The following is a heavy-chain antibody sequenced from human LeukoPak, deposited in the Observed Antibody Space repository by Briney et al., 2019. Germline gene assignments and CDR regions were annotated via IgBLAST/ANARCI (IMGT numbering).Heavy chain of an antibody. V-gene: IGHV1-2*02. Sequence: ASVKVSYKASGYTFTGYYMHWVRQAPGQGLEWMGWINPNSGGTNYAQKFQGRVTMTRDTSISTAYMELSRLRSDDTAVYYCARGRKGSGWLFDYWGQGTLVTVSS. CDR2: INPNSGGT. D-gene: IGHD6-19*01. CDR1: GYTFTGYY. CDR3: ARGRKGSGWLFDY. J-gene: IGHJ4*02.